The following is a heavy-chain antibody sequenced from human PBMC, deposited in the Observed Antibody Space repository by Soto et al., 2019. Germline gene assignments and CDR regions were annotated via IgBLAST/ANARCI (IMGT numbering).Heavy chain of an antibody. CDR1: GGFVSSTSYH. Sequence: SETLSLTCFVSGGFVSSTSYHWNWIRQSPEKGLEWIGCISYGGTTNYNPSLGGRVTMPLDTSKNQFSMNLNSVTATDTAVYFCARSLESTVFDFWGQGSLVTVSS. CDR3: ARSLESTVFDF. D-gene: IGHD4-17*01. J-gene: IGHJ4*02. V-gene: IGHV4-61*01. CDR2: ISYGGTT.